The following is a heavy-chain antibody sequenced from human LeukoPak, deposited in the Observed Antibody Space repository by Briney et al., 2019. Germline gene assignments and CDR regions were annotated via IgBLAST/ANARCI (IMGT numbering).Heavy chain of an antibody. CDR3: ATNLDTAMVTGEDY. CDR1: GYTFTSYA. J-gene: IGHJ4*02. D-gene: IGHD5-18*01. V-gene: IGHV7-4-1*02. CDR2: INTNTGNP. Sequence: ASVKVSCKASGYTFTSYAMNWVRQAPGQGLEWMGWINTNTGNPTYAQGFTGRFVFSLDTSVSTAYLQISSLKAEDTAVYYCATNLDTAMVTGEDYWGQGTLVTVSS.